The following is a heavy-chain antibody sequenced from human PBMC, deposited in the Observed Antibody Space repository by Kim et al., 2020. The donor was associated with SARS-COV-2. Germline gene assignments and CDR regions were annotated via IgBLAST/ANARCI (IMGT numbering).Heavy chain of an antibody. CDR1: GASLTTSNW. CDR2: IHHSGNT. CDR3: ARRSVSWYFFDG. V-gene: IGHV4-4*02. D-gene: IGHD1-26*01. Sequence: SETLSLTCDVSGASLTTSNWWSWVRQVPGKGLEWIGEIHHSGNTAYNPSLKSRVTLFIDKSKSQFSLEVNSVTAADTAIYYCARRSVSWYFFDGWGQGTLVAVSS. J-gene: IGHJ4*02.